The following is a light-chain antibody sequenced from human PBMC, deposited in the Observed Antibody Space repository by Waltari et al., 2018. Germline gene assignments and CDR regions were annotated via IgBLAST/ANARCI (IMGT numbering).Light chain of an antibody. V-gene: IGKV1-12*01. CDR1: QSIRSW. CDR2: TAS. J-gene: IGKJ1*01. CDR3: QQASSFPWT. Sequence: DIQMTQSPSSVSTSVGDRVTITCRASQSIRSWLAWYKQKPGKAPKLLIYTASTLQTGVPSRFSGSGSGTDFTLTISSLQPEDFATYYCQQASSFPWTFGQGTKVEV.